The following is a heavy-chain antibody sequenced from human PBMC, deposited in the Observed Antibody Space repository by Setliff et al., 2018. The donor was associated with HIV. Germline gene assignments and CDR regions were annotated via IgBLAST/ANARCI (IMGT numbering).Heavy chain of an antibody. V-gene: IGHV1-3*01. Sequence: ASVKVSCKASGYTFTSYAMHWVRQAPGQRLEWMGWINAGNGNTKYSQKFQGRVTITRDTSASTAYMELSGLRSEDTAVYYCARVPRWYYYDSSGYPDYWGQGTLVTVSS. D-gene: IGHD3-22*01. CDR1: GYTFTSYA. CDR3: ARVPRWYYYDSSGYPDY. CDR2: INAGNGNT. J-gene: IGHJ4*02.